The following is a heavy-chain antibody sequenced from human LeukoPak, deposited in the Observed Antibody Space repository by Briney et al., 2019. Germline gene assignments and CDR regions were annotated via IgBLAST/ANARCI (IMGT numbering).Heavy chain of an antibody. D-gene: IGHD2-8*01. CDR2: ISGSGGST. J-gene: IGHJ3*02. V-gene: IGHV3-23*01. CDR1: GFTFSSYA. Sequence: PGGSLRLSCAASGFTFSSYAMSWVRQAPGKGLEWVSAISGSGGSTYYADSVKGRFTISRDNSKNTLYLQMNSLRAEDTAVYYCAKSDSYCTNGVCYGNDAFDIWGQGTMVTVSS. CDR3: AKSDSYCTNGVCYGNDAFDI.